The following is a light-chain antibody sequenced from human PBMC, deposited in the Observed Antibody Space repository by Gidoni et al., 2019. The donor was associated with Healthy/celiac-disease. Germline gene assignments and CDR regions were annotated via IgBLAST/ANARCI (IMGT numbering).Light chain of an antibody. Sequence: EIVMTQSPATLSVSPGERATLSCRASQSVSSNLAWYQQKPGQAPRLLIYGASIRATGIPARFSGSGSGTEFTLTISILQSEDFAVYYCQQYNNWLFFTFGPXTKVDIK. CDR2: GAS. CDR3: QQYNNWLFFT. J-gene: IGKJ3*01. CDR1: QSVSSN. V-gene: IGKV3D-15*03.